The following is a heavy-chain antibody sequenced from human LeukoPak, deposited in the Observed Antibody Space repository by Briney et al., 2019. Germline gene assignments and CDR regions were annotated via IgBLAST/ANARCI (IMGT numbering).Heavy chain of an antibody. V-gene: IGHV3-33*06. D-gene: IGHD3-10*01. CDR2: IWYDGSNK. CDR1: GFTFSSYG. CDR3: AKALSPRYYSSAFDP. J-gene: IGHJ5*02. Sequence: PGRSLRLSCAASGFTFSSYGMHWVRQAPGKGLEWVAVIWYDGSNKYYADSVKGRFTISRDNSKNTLYLQMNSLRAEDTAVYYCAKALSPRYYSSAFDPWGQGTLVTVSS.